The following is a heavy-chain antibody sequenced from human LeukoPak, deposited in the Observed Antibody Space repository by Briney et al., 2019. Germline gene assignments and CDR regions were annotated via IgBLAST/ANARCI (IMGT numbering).Heavy chain of an antibody. J-gene: IGHJ4*02. V-gene: IGHV3-48*03. CDR2: ISSSGSTI. D-gene: IGHD6-19*01. Sequence: GGSLRLSCAAYGFTFSSYEMNWVRQAPGKGLEWVSYISSSGSTIYYADSVKGRFTISRDNAKNSLYLQMNSLRAEDTAVYYCARVVSSGWYSDYWGQGTLVTVSS. CDR3: ARVVSSGWYSDY. CDR1: GFTFSSYE.